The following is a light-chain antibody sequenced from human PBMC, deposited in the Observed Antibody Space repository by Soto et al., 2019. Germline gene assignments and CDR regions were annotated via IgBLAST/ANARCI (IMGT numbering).Light chain of an antibody. J-gene: IGKJ3*01. CDR3: QTYSSVPV. CDR2: AAS. CDR1: QDIRNF. V-gene: IGKV1-27*01. Sequence: DIQMTQSPTSLSASVGDRVTITCRASQDIRNFVAWYQQKPGKALKLLIYAASTLQAGVPSRFRGSGSGTDFTLTLNSLQPDDVATLSCQTYSSVPVFGPGTKVEIK.